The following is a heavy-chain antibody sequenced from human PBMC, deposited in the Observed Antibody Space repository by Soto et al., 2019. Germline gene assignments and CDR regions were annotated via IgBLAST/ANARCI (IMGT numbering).Heavy chain of an antibody. CDR3: ARVGVDDYLNYFYH. CDR1: GFTFSYYG. CDR2: IWYDGTKE. Sequence: QVQLVESGGGVVQPGRSLRLSCAASGFTFSYYGMYWVRQAPGKGLEWGTIIWYDGTKEYYADSVKGRFTVSRDNSRNMLLLQMNSLRVEDTAVYYCARVGVDDYLNYFYHCGLGTLVTVSS. J-gene: IGHJ4*02. D-gene: IGHD4-17*01. V-gene: IGHV3-33*01.